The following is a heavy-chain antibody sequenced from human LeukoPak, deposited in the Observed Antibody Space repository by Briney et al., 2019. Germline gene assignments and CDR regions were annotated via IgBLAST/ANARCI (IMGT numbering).Heavy chain of an antibody. D-gene: IGHD3-9*01. CDR3: ARGRRRRYYDILTGYYPGDY. Sequence: GASVKVSCKASGYTFTSYDINWVRQATGQGLEWMGWMNPNSGNTGYAQKFQGRVTMTGNTSISTAYMELSSLRSEDTAVYYCARGRRRRYYDILTGYYPGDYWGQGTLVTVSS. CDR2: MNPNSGNT. V-gene: IGHV1-8*01. J-gene: IGHJ4*02. CDR1: GYTFTSYD.